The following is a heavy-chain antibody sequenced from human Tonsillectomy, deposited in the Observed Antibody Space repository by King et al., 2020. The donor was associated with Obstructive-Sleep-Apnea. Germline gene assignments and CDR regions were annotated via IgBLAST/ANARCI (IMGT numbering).Heavy chain of an antibody. J-gene: IGHJ4*02. CDR1: GGSISSSSYY. CDR2: IYYSGST. CDR3: ARDLAETATTTWGLDY. D-gene: IGHD1-1*01. V-gene: IGHV4-39*07. Sequence: LQLQESGPGLVKPSETLSLTCTVSGGSISSSSYYCGWIRQPPGKGLEWIGRIYYSGSTYYNPSLKSRVTISVDTSKNQFSLKLRSVTAADTAVYYCARDLAETATTTWGLDYWGQGTLVTVSS.